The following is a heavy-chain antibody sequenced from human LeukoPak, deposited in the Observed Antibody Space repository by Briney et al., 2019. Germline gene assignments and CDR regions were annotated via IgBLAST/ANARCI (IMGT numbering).Heavy chain of an antibody. CDR1: GFTFSNDG. D-gene: IGHD2-15*01. V-gene: IGHV3-48*01. Sequence: TGGSLRLSCAASGFTFSNDGMSWVRQAPGKRPEWISYINSRSSDIHYADSVRGRFTIYRDNVKNSLFLQMNSLRAEDTAVYFCARDGVALYWGQGTLVTVSS. J-gene: IGHJ4*02. CDR3: ARDGVALY. CDR2: INSRSSDI.